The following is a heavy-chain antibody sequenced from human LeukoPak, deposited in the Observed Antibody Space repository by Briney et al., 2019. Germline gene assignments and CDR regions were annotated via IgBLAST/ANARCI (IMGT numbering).Heavy chain of an antibody. V-gene: IGHV1-46*01. CDR1: GYTFTTYY. Sequence: GASVKVSCKASGYTFTTYYMHWVRQAPGQGLKWVGIINPSAGSTSYAPRLQGRVTVTRDTSTATVYMELSSLRSEDTAVYYCARNYDTVGYTPAFWGQGTLVTVSS. J-gene: IGHJ4*02. CDR3: ARNYDTVGYTPAF. CDR2: INPSAGST. D-gene: IGHD3-22*01.